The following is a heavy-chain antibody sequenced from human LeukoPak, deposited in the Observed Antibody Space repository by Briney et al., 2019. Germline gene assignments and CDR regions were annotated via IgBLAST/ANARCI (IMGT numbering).Heavy chain of an antibody. V-gene: IGHV4-34*01. CDR2: INHSGST. D-gene: IGHD3-22*01. CDR1: GGSFSGYY. J-gene: IGHJ4*02. Sequence: SETLSLTCAVYGGSFSGYYWSWIRQPPGKGLEWIGEINHSGSTNYNPSLKSRVTISVDTSKNQFSLKLSSVTAADTAVYDCARGETYYYDSSGYYWVVDYFDYWGQGTLVTVSS. CDR3: ARGETYYYDSSGYYWVVDYFDY.